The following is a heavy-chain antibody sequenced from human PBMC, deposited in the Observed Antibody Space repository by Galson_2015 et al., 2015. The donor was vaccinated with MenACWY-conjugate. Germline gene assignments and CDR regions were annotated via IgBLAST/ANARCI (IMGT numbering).Heavy chain of an antibody. Sequence: SVKVSCKASGYPFTAYFIHWVRQAPGQGLQWMGWIDPKSGGANYAQNFQVRVTMTRDTSISTAYMDLSSLRSDDTAVYYCTRDRHPPSAPFDYWGQGTLVT. CDR1: GYPFTAYF. CDR2: IDPKSGGA. D-gene: IGHD6-19*01. J-gene: IGHJ4*02. V-gene: IGHV1-2*02. CDR3: TRDRHPPSAPFDY.